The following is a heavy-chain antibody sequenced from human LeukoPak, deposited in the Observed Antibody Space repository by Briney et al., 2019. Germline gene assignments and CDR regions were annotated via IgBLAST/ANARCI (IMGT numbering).Heavy chain of an antibody. D-gene: IGHD4-11*01. Sequence: PGGSLRLSCAASGFTFSTYAMSWVRQTPGKGLQWVSAISQNAGDTYYADSVKGRFTISRDNSRNTLYLQMNSLRAEDTAVYYCAKVDAAVTYYYGMDVRGQGTAITVSS. CDR2: ISQNAGDT. J-gene: IGHJ6*02. CDR3: AKVDAAVTYYYGMDV. CDR1: GFTFSTYA. V-gene: IGHV3-23*01.